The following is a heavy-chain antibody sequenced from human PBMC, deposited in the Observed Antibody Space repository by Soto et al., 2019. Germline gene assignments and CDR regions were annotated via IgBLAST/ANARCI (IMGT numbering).Heavy chain of an antibody. D-gene: IGHD3-9*01. Sequence: PSETLSLTCTVSGGSISSSSYYWGWIRQPPGKGLEWIGSIYYSGSTYYNPSLKSRVTISVDTSKNQFSLKLSSVTAADTAVYYCARHLYYDILTGYPTHFDYWGQGTLVTVSS. CDR1: GGSISSSSYY. V-gene: IGHV4-39*01. CDR2: IYYSGST. CDR3: ARHLYYDILTGYPTHFDY. J-gene: IGHJ4*02.